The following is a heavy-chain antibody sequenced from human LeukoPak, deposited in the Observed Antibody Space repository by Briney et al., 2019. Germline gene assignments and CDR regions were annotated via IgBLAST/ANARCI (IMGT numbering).Heavy chain of an antibody. CDR3: ATSQNETRYSSGWSYYFDY. Sequence: SVKVSCKASGGTFSSYAISWVRQAPGQGLEWMGGIIPIFGTANYAQKFQGRVTITADESTSTAYMVLSSLRSEDTAVYYCATSQNETRYSSGWSYYFDYWGQGTLVTVSS. D-gene: IGHD6-19*01. J-gene: IGHJ4*02. CDR2: IIPIFGTA. CDR1: GGTFSSYA. V-gene: IGHV1-69*01.